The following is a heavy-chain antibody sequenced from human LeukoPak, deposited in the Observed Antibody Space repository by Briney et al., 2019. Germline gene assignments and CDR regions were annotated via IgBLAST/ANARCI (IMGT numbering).Heavy chain of an antibody. CDR1: GFAFSTYA. D-gene: IGHD2-8*02. V-gene: IGHV3-30-3*01. CDR2: ISYDGNTI. CDR3: TRRGGGLSFDY. J-gene: IGHJ4*02. Sequence: GGSLRLSCAASGFAFSTYAMHWVRLAPGKGLEWVAVISYDGNTIHYADSVKGRSTISRDNSKNTLYLQMNSLTAEDTAVYYCTRRGGGLSFDYWGQGTLVTVSS.